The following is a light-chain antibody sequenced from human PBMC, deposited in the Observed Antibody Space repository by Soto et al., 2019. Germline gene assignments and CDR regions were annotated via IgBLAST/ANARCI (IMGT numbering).Light chain of an antibody. CDR3: QQRSNWPPT. J-gene: IGKJ1*01. CDR2: DAS. Sequence: EIVLTQSPATLSLSPGERATLSCRACQSVSSYLAWYQQKPGQAPRLLIYDASNRATGIPARFRGSGSGTDFTLTISSLEPEDLAVYDGQQRSNWPPTFGQGTKVDIK. CDR1: QSVSSY. V-gene: IGKV3-11*01.